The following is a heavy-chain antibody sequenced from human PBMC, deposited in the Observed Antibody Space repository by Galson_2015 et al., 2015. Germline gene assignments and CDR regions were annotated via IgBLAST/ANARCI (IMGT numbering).Heavy chain of an antibody. CDR2: VNSDGTSK. CDR1: GFTFSSDW. Sequence: SLRLSCAASGFTFSSDWMHWVRHAPGKGLVWISRVNSDGTSKTYADSVKGRFTISRDNAMNTLYLQMNSLRAEDTAVYYCARDPLWDRTVGFDYWGQGTLVTVSS. V-gene: IGHV3-74*01. D-gene: IGHD3-16*01. J-gene: IGHJ4*02. CDR3: ARDPLWDRTVGFDY.